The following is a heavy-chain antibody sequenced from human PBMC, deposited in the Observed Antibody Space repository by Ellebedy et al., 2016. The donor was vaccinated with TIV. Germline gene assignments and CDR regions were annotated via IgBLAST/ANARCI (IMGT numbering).Heavy chain of an antibody. D-gene: IGHD2-2*02. CDR1: GGSFSGYY. CDR2: INHSGAT. Sequence: SETLSLTCAVYGGSFSGYYWSWIRQPPGKGLEWIGEINHSGATNYNQSLRGRVTTSVDTSRSQFSLILTSVTAADTAVYYCARNNYTSGTWGQGTLVSVSS. J-gene: IGHJ5*02. V-gene: IGHV4-34*01. CDR3: ARNNYTSGT.